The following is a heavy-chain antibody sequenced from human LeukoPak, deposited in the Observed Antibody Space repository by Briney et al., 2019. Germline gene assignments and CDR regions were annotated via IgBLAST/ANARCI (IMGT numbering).Heavy chain of an antibody. V-gene: IGHV3-9*01. D-gene: IGHD4-17*01. Sequence: GRSLRLSCAASGFTFDDYAMHWVRQAPGKGLEWVSGISWNSGIIGCADSVKGRFTNSRDNAKNSLYLQMNSLRAEDTALYYCAKDPRPYTTVTTSPVFDYWGQGTLVTVSS. CDR2: ISWNSGII. CDR1: GFTFDDYA. CDR3: AKDPRPYTTVTTSPVFDY. J-gene: IGHJ4*02.